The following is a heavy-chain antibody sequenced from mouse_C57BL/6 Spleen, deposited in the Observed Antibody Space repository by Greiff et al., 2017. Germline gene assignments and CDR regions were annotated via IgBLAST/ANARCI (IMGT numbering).Heavy chain of an antibody. CDR3: ARGGLRLEAMDY. V-gene: IGHV1-80*01. D-gene: IGHD2-4*01. CDR1: GYAFSSYW. Sequence: VHLVESGAELVKPGASVKISCKASGYAFSSYWMSWVKQRPGKGLEWIGQIYPGDGDTNYNGKFKGKATLTADKSSSTAYMQLSSLTSEDSAVYFCARGGLRLEAMDYWGQGTSVTVSS. CDR2: IYPGDGDT. J-gene: IGHJ4*01.